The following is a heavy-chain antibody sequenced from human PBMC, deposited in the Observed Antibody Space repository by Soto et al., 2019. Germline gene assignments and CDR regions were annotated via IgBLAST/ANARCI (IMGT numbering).Heavy chain of an antibody. Sequence: VGSLRLSCAASGFTFSGSAMHWVRQASRKGLEWVGRIRSKANSYATAYAASVKGRFTISRDDSKNTAYLQMNSLKTEDTAVYYCTRNTPYSLHAFDIWGQGTMVTVSS. D-gene: IGHD2-21*01. V-gene: IGHV3-73*01. CDR2: IRSKANSYAT. CDR3: TRNTPYSLHAFDI. CDR1: GFTFSGSA. J-gene: IGHJ3*02.